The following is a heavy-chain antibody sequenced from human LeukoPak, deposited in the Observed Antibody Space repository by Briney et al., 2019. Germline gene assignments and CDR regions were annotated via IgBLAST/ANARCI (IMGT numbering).Heavy chain of an antibody. CDR1: GFTFSSYA. Sequence: PGTSLRLSCAASGFTFSSYALHWVRQSPGTGLEWVAVISFDGSHKYYADSVKGRFTISRDNSRSTVYLQMNSLRAEDTAVYYCARVTFYGSGSYSGPFDYWGQGTLVTVSS. V-gene: IGHV3-30*04. CDR3: ARVTFYGSGSYSGPFDY. CDR2: ISFDGSHK. J-gene: IGHJ4*02. D-gene: IGHD3-10*01.